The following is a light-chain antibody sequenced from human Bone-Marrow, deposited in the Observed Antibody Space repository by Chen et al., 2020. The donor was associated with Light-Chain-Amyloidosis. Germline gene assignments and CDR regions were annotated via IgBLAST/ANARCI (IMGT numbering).Light chain of an antibody. J-gene: IGLJ1*01. CDR3: PSFDSSLCGYV. Sequence: LRQRPPVSGAAGQGLTISCPRSSANFGAGYDVHWHQQPPRTAPKLPIDGNSNRPSGVPERFSGSKSGTSAFLAITGHPAEDEADHYRPSFDSSLCGYVFGTGTKVTVL. CDR1: SANFGAGYD. V-gene: IGLV1-40*01. CDR2: GNS.